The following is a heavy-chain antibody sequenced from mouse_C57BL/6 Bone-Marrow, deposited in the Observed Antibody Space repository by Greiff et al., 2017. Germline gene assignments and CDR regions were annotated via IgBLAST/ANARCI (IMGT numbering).Heavy chain of an antibody. Sequence: EVQRVESEGGLVQPGSSMKLSCTASGFTFSDYYMAWVRQVPEKGLEWVANINYDGSSTYYLDSLKSRFIISRDNAQNILYLQMSSLKSEDTATYYCARASYYYAMDYWGQGTAVTVSS. CDR3: ARASYYYAMDY. CDR1: GFTFSDYY. V-gene: IGHV5-16*01. CDR2: INYDGSST. J-gene: IGHJ4*01.